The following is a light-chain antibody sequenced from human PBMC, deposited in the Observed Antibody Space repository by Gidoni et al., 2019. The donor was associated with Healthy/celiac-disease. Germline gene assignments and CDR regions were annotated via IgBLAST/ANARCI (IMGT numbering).Light chain of an antibody. CDR1: SSDVGGYNY. CDR3: SSYTSSSTLV. Sequence: QSAPTQPASLSGSPGQSITISCPGTSSDVGGYNYVSWYQQHPGKAPKLMIYDVSNRPSGVSNRFSGSKSGNTASLTISGLQAEDEADYYCSSYTSSSTLVFGGGTKLTVL. J-gene: IGLJ2*01. CDR2: DVS. V-gene: IGLV2-14*03.